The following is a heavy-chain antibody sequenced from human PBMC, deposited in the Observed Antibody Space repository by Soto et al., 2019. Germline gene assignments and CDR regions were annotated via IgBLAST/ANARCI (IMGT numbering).Heavy chain of an antibody. J-gene: IGHJ4*02. CDR1: GYTFTSCA. D-gene: IGHD5-12*01. CDR3: ARAVRGLGGDDPTSRRIDY. Sequence: VRLVQSGAEVKKSGASVKVSCKASGYTFTSCATHWVRQAPGQRLEWMGWINAGSGDAEYSQNFQGRVTFTRDTSASTDYMELSSLRSEDTAVYYCARAVRGLGGDDPTSRRIDYWGQGTLVTVSS. CDR2: INAGSGDA. V-gene: IGHV1-3*01.